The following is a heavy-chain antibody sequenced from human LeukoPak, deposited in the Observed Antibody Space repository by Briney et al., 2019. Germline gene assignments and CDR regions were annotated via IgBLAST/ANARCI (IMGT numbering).Heavy chain of an antibody. J-gene: IGHJ3*02. Sequence: SQTLSLTCTVSGGSISSGGYYWSWIRQHPGKGLEWIGYIYYSGSTYYSPSLKSRVTISVDTSKNQFSLKLSSVTAADTAVYYCARGVRYFFLEYAFDIWGQGTMVTVSS. V-gene: IGHV4-31*03. CDR3: ARGVRYFFLEYAFDI. CDR2: IYYSGST. D-gene: IGHD3-9*01. CDR1: GGSISSGGYY.